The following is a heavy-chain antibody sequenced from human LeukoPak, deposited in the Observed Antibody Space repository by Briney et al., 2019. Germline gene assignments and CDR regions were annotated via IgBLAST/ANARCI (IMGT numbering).Heavy chain of an antibody. CDR3: AKEGYSSSLGWVHYYYYYMDV. J-gene: IGHJ6*03. D-gene: IGHD6-13*01. Sequence: PGGSLRLSCAASGFTFSSYGMHWVRQAPGKGLEWVAFIRYDGSNKYYADSVKGRFTISRDNSKNTLYLQMNSLRAEDTAVYYCAKEGYSSSLGWVHYYYYYMDVWGKGTTVTVSS. CDR2: IRYDGSNK. CDR1: GFTFSSYG. V-gene: IGHV3-30*02.